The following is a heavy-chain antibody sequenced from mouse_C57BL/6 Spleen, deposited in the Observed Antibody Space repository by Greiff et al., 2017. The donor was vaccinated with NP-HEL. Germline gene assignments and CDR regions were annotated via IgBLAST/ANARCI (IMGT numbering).Heavy chain of an antibody. CDR1: GFTFSDYG. J-gene: IGHJ3*01. CDR3: ARGGFSVY. V-gene: IGHV5-17*01. CDR2: ISSGSSTI. D-gene: IGHD3-1*01. Sequence: EVQLVESGGGLMKPGGSLKLSCAASGFTFSDYGMHWVRQAPEKGLEWVAYISSGSSTIYYADTVKGRFTISRDNAKNTLFLQMTSLRSEDTAMYYCARGGFSVYWGQGTLVTVSA.